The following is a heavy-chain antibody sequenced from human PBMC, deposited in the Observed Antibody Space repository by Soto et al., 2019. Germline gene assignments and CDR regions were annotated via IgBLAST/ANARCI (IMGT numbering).Heavy chain of an antibody. Sequence: SSVKVSCKASGYSFTNNDVTWVRPATGQGLEWMGWMNPGSGDTVYAQKFQGRVTMTRDISIATAYMELSSLRSDDTAIYYCARMATCGSLNWFDPWGQRALVTVSS. D-gene: IGHD3-10*01. CDR2: MNPGSGDT. CDR1: GYSFTNND. V-gene: IGHV1-8*01. CDR3: ARMATCGSLNWFDP. J-gene: IGHJ5*02.